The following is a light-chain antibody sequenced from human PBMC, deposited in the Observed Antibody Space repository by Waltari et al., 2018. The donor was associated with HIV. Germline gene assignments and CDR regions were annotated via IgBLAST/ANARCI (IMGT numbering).Light chain of an antibody. CDR2: DVN. V-gene: IGLV2-14*03. Sequence: QAGLAQPAPVSGSLGETIAIVCTGSTADLSGDHPVSWYQQYTGKPPRLLIYDVNHRPSGISDRFSGSRSGNTASLTISGLLTDDESDYFCGSYSSTTGHVVFGGGTRVTVL. CDR1: TADLSGDHP. CDR3: GSYSSTTGHVV. J-gene: IGLJ2*01.